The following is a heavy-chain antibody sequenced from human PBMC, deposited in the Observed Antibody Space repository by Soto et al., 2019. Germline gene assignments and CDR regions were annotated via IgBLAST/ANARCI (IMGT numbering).Heavy chain of an antibody. Sequence: GASVKVSCKASGYTFTSYGISWVRQAPGQGLEWMGWISAYNGNTNYAQKLQGRVTMTTDTSTSTAYMELRSLRSEDTAVYYCASSAYFDWLPDAFDLWGQGTMVTVPS. CDR3: ASSAYFDWLPDAFDL. D-gene: IGHD3-9*01. CDR1: GYTFTSYG. J-gene: IGHJ3*01. V-gene: IGHV1-18*01. CDR2: ISAYNGNT.